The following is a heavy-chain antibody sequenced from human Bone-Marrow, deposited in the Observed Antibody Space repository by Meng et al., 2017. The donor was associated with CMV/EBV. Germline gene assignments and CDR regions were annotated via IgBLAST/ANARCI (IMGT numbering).Heavy chain of an antibody. Sequence: GESLKISCAASGFTFSSYWMSWVRQAPGKGLEWVANIKQDVSEKYYVDSVKGRFTISRDNAKNSLYLQMNSLRAEDTAVYYCARESSGYDSGGFDCWGQGTLVTFYS. J-gene: IGHJ4*02. CDR2: IKQDVSEK. D-gene: IGHD5-12*01. CDR1: GFTFSSYW. CDR3: ARESSGYDSGGFDC. V-gene: IGHV3-7*03.